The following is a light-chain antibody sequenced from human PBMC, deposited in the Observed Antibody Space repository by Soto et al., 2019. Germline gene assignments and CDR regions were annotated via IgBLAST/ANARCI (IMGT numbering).Light chain of an antibody. CDR2: DAS. J-gene: IGKJ5*01. V-gene: IGKV1-5*01. Sequence: DIQMTQSPSTLSASVGDRVTITCRASKNINTWVAWYQQKPGKAPQALIYDASSLKSGVPSRFSGNGSGTEFTLTISSLQPDDFATYYCQQYNTYSTFGQGTRLEIK. CDR1: KNINTW. CDR3: QQYNTYST.